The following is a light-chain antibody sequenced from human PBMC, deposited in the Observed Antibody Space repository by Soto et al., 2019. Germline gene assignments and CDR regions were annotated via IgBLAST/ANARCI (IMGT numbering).Light chain of an antibody. Sequence: EIVMTQSPATLSVSPGERVTLSCRASQSVSQSVSSKLAWYQQKPGRAPRLLIHGASTRATGIPARFSGSGSGTEFTLTISSLQSEDLAVYFCQQYHNWPPTFGQGT. V-gene: IGKV3-15*01. J-gene: IGKJ1*01. CDR3: QQYHNWPPT. CDR2: GAS. CDR1: QSVSQSVSSK.